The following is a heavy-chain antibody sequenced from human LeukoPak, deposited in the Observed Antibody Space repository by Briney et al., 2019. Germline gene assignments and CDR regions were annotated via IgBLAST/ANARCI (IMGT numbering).Heavy chain of an antibody. Sequence: PSETLSLTCAVYGGSFSGYYWSWIRQPPGKGLEWIGEINHSGNTNYNPSLKSRVTISVDTSKNQFSLKLSSVTAADTAVYYCARDEDYYDSSGQPFDIWGQGTVVTVSS. J-gene: IGHJ3*02. CDR3: ARDEDYYDSSGQPFDI. CDR2: INHSGNT. CDR1: GGSFSGYY. D-gene: IGHD3-22*01. V-gene: IGHV4-34*01.